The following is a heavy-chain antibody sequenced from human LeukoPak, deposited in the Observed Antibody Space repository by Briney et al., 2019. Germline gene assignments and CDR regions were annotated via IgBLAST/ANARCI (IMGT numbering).Heavy chain of an antibody. CDR1: GFIFSSFA. D-gene: IGHD6-19*01. J-gene: IGHJ4*02. Sequence: GGSLRLSCSASGFIFSSFAMTWVRQAPGKGLEWVSAISRSGVSTSHADSVKGRFTISRANSKNTVFLQMNSLRAEDTAVYYCAKESPIGVAGVWGQGTLVTVSS. CDR2: ISRSGVST. CDR3: AKESPIGVAGV. V-gene: IGHV3-23*01.